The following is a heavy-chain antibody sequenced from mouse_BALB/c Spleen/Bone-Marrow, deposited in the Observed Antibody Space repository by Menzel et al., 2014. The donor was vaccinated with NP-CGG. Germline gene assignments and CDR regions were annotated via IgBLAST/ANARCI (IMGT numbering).Heavy chain of an antibody. D-gene: IGHD1-1*01. CDR3: AAYYGSSYWSMDY. CDR2: IYPGDGDT. Sequence: QVPLQQSGAELARPGASVTLSCKASGYTFTSYWMQWVKQRPGQGLEWIGAIYPGDGDTRYTQKFKGKATLTADKSSSTAYMQLSSLAAEDSAVYYCAAYYGSSYWSMDYWGQGTSVTVSS. V-gene: IGHV1-87*01. J-gene: IGHJ4*01. CDR1: GYTFTSYW.